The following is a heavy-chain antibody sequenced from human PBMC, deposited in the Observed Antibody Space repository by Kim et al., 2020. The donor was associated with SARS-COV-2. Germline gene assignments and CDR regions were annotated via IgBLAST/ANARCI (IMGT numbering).Heavy chain of an antibody. J-gene: IGHJ6*02. CDR2: IWYDGSNK. V-gene: IGHV3-33*01. Sequence: GGSLRLSCAASGFTFSSYGMHWVRQAPGKGLEWVAVIWYDGSNKYYADSVKGRFTISRDNSKNTLYLQMNSLRAEDTAVYYCARDTSPSYGDYDDYYYGMDVWGQGTTVTVSS. CDR3: ARDTSPSYGDYDDYYYGMDV. CDR1: GFTFSSYG. D-gene: IGHD4-17*01.